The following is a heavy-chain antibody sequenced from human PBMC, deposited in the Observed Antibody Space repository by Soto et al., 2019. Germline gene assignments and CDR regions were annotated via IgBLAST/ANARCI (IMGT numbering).Heavy chain of an antibody. CDR1: GYTFTSYD. V-gene: IGHV1-8*01. Sequence: QVQLVQSGAEVKKPGASVKVSCKASGYTFTSYDINWVRQATGQGLEWMGWMNPNSGNTGYAQKFQGRVTMTRNTSTTTAYMELSSLTSEDTAVYYCATEMTPRGMAVWSQGTTVTVSS. CDR3: ATEMTPRGMAV. CDR2: MNPNSGNT. J-gene: IGHJ6*02.